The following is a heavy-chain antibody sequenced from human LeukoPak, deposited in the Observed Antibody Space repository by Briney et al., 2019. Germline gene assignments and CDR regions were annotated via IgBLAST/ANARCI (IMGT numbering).Heavy chain of an antibody. CDR3: ARAAYCGGDCPDGNWFDP. J-gene: IGHJ5*02. V-gene: IGHV4-31*03. CDR1: GGSISSGSYY. CDR2: IYYSGST. Sequence: PSQTLSLTCTVSGGSISSGSYYWSWIRQHPGKGLEWIGYIYYSGSTYYNPSLKSRVTISVDTSKNQFSLKLSSVTAADTAVYYCARAAYCGGDCPDGNWFDPWGQGTLVTVSS. D-gene: IGHD2-21*02.